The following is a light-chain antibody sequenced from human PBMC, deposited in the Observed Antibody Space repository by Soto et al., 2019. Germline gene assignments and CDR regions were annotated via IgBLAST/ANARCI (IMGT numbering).Light chain of an antibody. Sequence: QSVLNQPASVSGSPGQSITISCTGTSSDVGAYNVVSLYQDHPVKAPKLMIXXXXXXXSVXXXRXXVXXSCNTASLTISGLQAEDEADYYCSSYTSTDTPFVFGTGTKVTVL. CDR1: SSDVGAYNV. CDR3: SSYTSTDTPFV. V-gene: IGLV2-14*01. CDR2: XXX. J-gene: IGLJ1*01.